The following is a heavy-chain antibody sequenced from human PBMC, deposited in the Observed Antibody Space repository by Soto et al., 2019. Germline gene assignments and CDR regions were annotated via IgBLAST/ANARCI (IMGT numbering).Heavy chain of an antibody. CDR1: GFTFSDYY. D-gene: IGHD3-10*01. Sequence: QVQLVESGGGLVKPGGSLRLSCAASGFTFSDYYMSWIRQAPGKGLEWVSYISSSGTTIYYADSVKGRFTISRDNAKNSLNLQMNSRGAEDTAVYYCARGPGTTAGNYYYGMDVWGQGTTVTVSS. V-gene: IGHV3-11*01. J-gene: IGHJ6*02. CDR3: ARGPGTTAGNYYYGMDV. CDR2: ISSSGTTI.